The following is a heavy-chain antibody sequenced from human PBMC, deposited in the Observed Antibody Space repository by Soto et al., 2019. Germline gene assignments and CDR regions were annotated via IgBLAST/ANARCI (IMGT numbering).Heavy chain of an antibody. CDR1: GFPFSNFE. D-gene: IGHD2-8*02. CDR3: APGGATGGDR. V-gene: IGHV3-48*03. Sequence: EVQLVESGGGLVQPGGSLRLSCAASGFPFSNFEITWVRQAPGKGLEWISYISSTASTIYYADSVKGRFTISRDNAKNSLFLQMNSLRPEDTAVYYCAPGGATGGDRWGQGTLVTVSS. J-gene: IGHJ5*02. CDR2: ISSTASTI.